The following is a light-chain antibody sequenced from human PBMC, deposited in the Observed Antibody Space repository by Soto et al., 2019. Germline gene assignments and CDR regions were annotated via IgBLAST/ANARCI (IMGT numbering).Light chain of an antibody. V-gene: IGKV1-5*03. J-gene: IGKJ2*01. CDR3: QQYKSYS. CDR1: QSISSW. Sequence: DIQMTQSPSTLSVSVGDRATITCRASQSISSWLAWYQQKPGKAPKLLIYKASSLESGVPSRFSGSGSGTEFTLTISSLQPDDFATYYCQQYKSYSFGQGTKLEIK. CDR2: KAS.